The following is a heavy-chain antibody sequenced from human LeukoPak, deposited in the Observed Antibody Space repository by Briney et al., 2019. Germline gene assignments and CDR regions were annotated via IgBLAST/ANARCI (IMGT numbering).Heavy chain of an antibody. J-gene: IGHJ5*02. CDR2: ISGSGGST. V-gene: IGHV3-23*01. CDR3: AKDDSASSRWYEDWFDP. CDR1: GFTFSSYA. Sequence: PGGSLRLSCAASGFTFSSYAMSWVRQAPGKGLEWVSAISGSGGSTYYADSVKGRFTISRDNSKNTLYLQMNSLRAEDTAVYYCAKDDSASSRWYEDWFDPWSQGTLVTVSP. D-gene: IGHD6-19*01.